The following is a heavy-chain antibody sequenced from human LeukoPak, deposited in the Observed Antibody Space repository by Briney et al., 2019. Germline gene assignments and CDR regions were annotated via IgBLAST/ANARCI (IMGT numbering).Heavy chain of an antibody. V-gene: IGHV1-2*02. CDR2: INPNSGGT. Sequence: ASVKVSCKASGYTFTGYYMHWVRQAPGQGLEWMGWINPNSGGTNYAQKFQGRVTMTRDTSTSTAYMELSRLRSDDTAVYYCARDILSGAAADNYYYYYGMDVWGQGTTVTVSS. J-gene: IGHJ6*02. CDR3: ARDILSGAAADNYYYYYGMDV. CDR1: GYTFTGYY. D-gene: IGHD6-13*01.